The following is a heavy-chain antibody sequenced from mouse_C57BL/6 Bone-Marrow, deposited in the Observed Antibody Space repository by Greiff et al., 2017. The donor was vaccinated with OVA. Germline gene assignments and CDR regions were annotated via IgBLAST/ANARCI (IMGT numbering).Heavy chain of an antibody. V-gene: IGHV1-59*01. CDR3: ARLCLKYFFDY. CDR1: GYTFTSYW. Sequence: QVQLQQPGAELVRPGTSVKLSCKASGYTFTSYWMHWVKQRPGQGLEWIGVIDPSDSYTNYNQKFKGKATLTVDTSSSTAYMQLSSLTSEDSAVYYCARLCLKYFFDYWGQGTTLTVSS. CDR2: IDPSDSYT. J-gene: IGHJ2*01. D-gene: IGHD2-10*02.